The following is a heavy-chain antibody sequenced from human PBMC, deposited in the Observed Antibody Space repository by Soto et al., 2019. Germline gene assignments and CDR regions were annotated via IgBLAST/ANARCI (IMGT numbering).Heavy chain of an antibody. D-gene: IGHD2-15*01. J-gene: IGHJ4*02. V-gene: IGHV3-23*01. Sequence: EVQLLESGGGLVQPGGSLRLSCAASGFTFSSYAMSWVRQAPGKGLEWVSAISGSGGSTYYADSVKGRFTISRDNSKNTLYLQMTSLRAEDTAVYYCAKRGRGGSWYFDYWGQGTLVTVSS. CDR1: GFTFSSYA. CDR3: AKRGRGGSWYFDY. CDR2: ISGSGGST.